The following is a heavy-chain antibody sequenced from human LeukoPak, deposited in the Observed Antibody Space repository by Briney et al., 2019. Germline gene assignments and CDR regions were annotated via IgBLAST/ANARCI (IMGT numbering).Heavy chain of an antibody. CDR2: IYYSGST. CDR1: GGSISSYY. J-gene: IGHJ4*02. V-gene: IGHV4-59*08. Sequence: SETLSLTCTVSGGSISSYYRSWIRQTPGKGLEWVGDIYYSGSTNYNPSLKSRVTISVDTSKNQFSLKLSSVTAADTAVYYCARHTDIAPLSSLKYWGQGTLVTVSS. CDR3: ARHTDIAPLSSLKY. D-gene: IGHD6-13*01.